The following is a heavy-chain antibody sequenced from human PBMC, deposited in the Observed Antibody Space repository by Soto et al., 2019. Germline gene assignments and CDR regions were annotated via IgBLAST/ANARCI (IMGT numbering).Heavy chain of an antibody. J-gene: IGHJ6*02. CDR2: ISAYNGNT. CDR1: GYTFTSYG. Sequence: GASVKVSCKASGYTFTSYGISWVRQAPGQGLEWMGWISAYNGNTNYAQKLQGRVTMTTDTSTSTAYMELRSLRSDDTAVYYCARDFRDFRDVLRYFDWFKYYYYYGMDVWGQGTTVTVSS. CDR3: ARDFRDFRDVLRYFDWFKYYYYYGMDV. V-gene: IGHV1-18*04. D-gene: IGHD3-9*01.